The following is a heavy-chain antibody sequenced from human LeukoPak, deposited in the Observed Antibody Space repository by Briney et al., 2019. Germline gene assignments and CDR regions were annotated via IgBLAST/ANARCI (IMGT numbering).Heavy chain of an antibody. CDR1: GGSISSSSYY. Sequence: SETLSLTCTVSGGSISSSSYYWSWIRQPAGKGLEWIGRIYTSGSTNYNPSLKSRVTISVDTSKNQFSLKLSSVTAADTAVYYCARLLIQYGDYAQANWFDPWGQGTLVTVSS. J-gene: IGHJ5*02. V-gene: IGHV4-61*02. D-gene: IGHD4-17*01. CDR2: IYTSGST. CDR3: ARLLIQYGDYAQANWFDP.